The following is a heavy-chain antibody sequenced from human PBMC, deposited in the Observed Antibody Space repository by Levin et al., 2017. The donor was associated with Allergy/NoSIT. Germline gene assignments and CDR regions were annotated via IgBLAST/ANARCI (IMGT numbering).Heavy chain of an antibody. CDR1: GYTFTSYA. CDR2: INAGNGNT. V-gene: IGHV1-3*01. Sequence: ASVKVSCKASGYTFTSYAMHWVRQAPGQRLEWMGWINAGNGNTKYSQKFQGRVTITRDTSASTAYMELSSLRSEDTAVYYCAKSYYDFWSGYYLGADDAFDIWGQGTMVTVSS. D-gene: IGHD3-3*01. J-gene: IGHJ3*02. CDR3: AKSYYDFWSGYYLGADDAFDI.